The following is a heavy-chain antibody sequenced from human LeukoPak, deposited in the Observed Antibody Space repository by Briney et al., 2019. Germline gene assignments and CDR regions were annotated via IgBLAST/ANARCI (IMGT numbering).Heavy chain of an antibody. CDR3: ARRGDGFDI. J-gene: IGHJ3*02. CDR2: ISSSGDNT. Sequence: GGSLRLSCDASGFTFSNYAMSWVRQAPGKGLEWVSGISSSGDNTYYTNTVKGRFTISRDISKNTLYLQMNSLRVEDTAVYYCARRGDGFDIWGQGTMVTVSS. V-gene: IGHV3-23*01. D-gene: IGHD3-10*01. CDR1: GFTFSNYA.